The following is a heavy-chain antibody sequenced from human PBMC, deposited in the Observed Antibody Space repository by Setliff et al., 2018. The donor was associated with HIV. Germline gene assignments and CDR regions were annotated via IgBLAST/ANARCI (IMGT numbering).Heavy chain of an antibody. D-gene: IGHD3-10*01. J-gene: IGHJ2*01. Sequence: TVPGDSIGDYYWNWIRQPAGKGLEWIGRVYASAYSNYNPSLKSRVTMSVDTSQNQFSLKLRSVNAADTAVYYCARDWVTRSNYYGSGSPWYFDFWGRGILVTVSS. V-gene: IGHV4-4*07. CDR3: ARDWVTRSNYYGSGSPWYFDF. CDR2: VYASAYS. CDR1: GDSIGDYY.